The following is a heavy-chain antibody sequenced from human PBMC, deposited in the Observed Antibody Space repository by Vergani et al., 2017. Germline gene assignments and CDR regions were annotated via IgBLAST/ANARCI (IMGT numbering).Heavy chain of an antibody. V-gene: IGHV3-23*01. CDR3: AKDSSSWYWSDY. Sequence: EVQLLESGGGLVQPGGSLRLSCAASGFTFSSYAMSWVRQAPGKGREWVSAISGSGGSTYYADSVKGRFTISRDNSKNTLYLQMNSLRAEDTAVYYCAKDSSSWYWSDYWGQGTLVTVSS. J-gene: IGHJ4*02. D-gene: IGHD6-13*01. CDR2: ISGSGGST. CDR1: GFTFSSYA.